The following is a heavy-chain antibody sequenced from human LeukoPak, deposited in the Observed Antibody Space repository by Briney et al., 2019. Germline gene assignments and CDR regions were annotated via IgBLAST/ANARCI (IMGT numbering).Heavy chain of an antibody. CDR2: MNPNSGDT. Sequence: VASVKVSCKASGYTFTSYDINWVRQATGQGLEWMGWMNPNSGDTGYAQKFQGRVTMTRNTSISTAYMELSSLRSEDTAIYYCARIRDGYNDAYDIWGQGTVVTVPS. V-gene: IGHV1-8*01. J-gene: IGHJ3*02. CDR3: ARIRDGYNDAYDI. CDR1: GYTFTSYD. D-gene: IGHD5-24*01.